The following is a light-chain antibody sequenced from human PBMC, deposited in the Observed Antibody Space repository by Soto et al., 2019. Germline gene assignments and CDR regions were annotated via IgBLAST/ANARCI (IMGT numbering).Light chain of an antibody. CDR2: GAS. CDR1: QSVSRSY. V-gene: IGKV3-20*01. J-gene: IGKJ1*01. CDR3: QQYGSSPTT. Sequence: EILLTQSPGTLSLSPGERATLSCRASQSVSRSYLAWYQQKPGQAPSLLIYGASSRATGLPERFSGSGSGTDFTLTISRREPEDFAVYDCQQYGSSPTTFGQGTKVEIK.